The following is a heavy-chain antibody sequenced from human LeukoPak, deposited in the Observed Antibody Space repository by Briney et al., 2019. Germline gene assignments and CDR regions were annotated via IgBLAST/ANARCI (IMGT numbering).Heavy chain of an antibody. D-gene: IGHD3-16*01. V-gene: IGHV4-4*07. CDR3: ARDYDKAFDY. J-gene: IGHJ4*02. CDR2: IYISGST. Sequence: SETLSLTCTVSGASIRSYYWSWIRPPAGKGLEWIGRIYISGSTDYNPSLKSRATMSVDTSRNQFSLKLSSVTAADTAVYYCARDYDKAFDYWGQGTLVTVSS. CDR1: GASIRSYY.